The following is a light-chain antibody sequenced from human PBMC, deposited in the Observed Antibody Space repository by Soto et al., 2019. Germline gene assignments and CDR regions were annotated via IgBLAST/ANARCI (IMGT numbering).Light chain of an antibody. CDR2: EVN. CDR1: SSDVGSYNF. V-gene: IGLV2-23*02. Sequence: QSALTQPASVSGSPGQSITISCTGPSSDVGSYNFVSWYQQHPGKAPKLIIYEVNKRRSGVSNRFSGSKSGTTASLTLSGLQADDEADYYCCSVACSSTYWVFGGGTKGTVL. J-gene: IGLJ3*02. CDR3: CSVACSSTYWV.